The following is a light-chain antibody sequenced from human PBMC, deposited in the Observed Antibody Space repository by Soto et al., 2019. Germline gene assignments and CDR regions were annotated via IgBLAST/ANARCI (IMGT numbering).Light chain of an antibody. CDR2: AAS. Sequence: EIVMTQSPATLSVSPGERATLSCRASQSISSKLAWYQQKPGQAPRLLIYAASTRATGIPARFSGSGSGTEFTLTISSLQSEDFAVYYCQQCNNWPLTFGGGT. J-gene: IGKJ4*01. CDR3: QQCNNWPLT. V-gene: IGKV3-15*01. CDR1: QSISSK.